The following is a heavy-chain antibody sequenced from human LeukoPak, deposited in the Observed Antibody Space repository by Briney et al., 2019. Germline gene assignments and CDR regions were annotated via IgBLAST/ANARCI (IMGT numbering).Heavy chain of an antibody. J-gene: IGHJ3*02. CDR3: ARDIIGYYKTFDI. D-gene: IGHD3-10*01. CDR1: GFTFSSYG. Sequence: GRSLRLSCAASGFTFSSYGMHWVRQAPGKGLEWVAVISYDGSNKYYADSVKGRFTTSRDNAKNSLYLQMNSLRAEDTAVYYCARDIIGYYKTFDIWGRGTMVTVSS. V-gene: IGHV3-30*03. CDR2: ISYDGSNK.